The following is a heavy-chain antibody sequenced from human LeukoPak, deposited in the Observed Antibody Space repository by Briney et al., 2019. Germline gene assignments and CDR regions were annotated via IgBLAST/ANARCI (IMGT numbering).Heavy chain of an antibody. CDR2: ISGIGGST. V-gene: IGHV3-23*01. CDR3: AKDWGY. J-gene: IGHJ4*02. D-gene: IGHD3-16*01. CDR1: GFTFSNYA. Sequence: GGSLRLSCAASGFTFSNYAMNWVRQAPGKGLEWVSGISGIGGSTYYADSVKGRFTISRDNSMNTLYLQMNSLRADDTAVYYCAKDWGYWGQGTLVTVSS.